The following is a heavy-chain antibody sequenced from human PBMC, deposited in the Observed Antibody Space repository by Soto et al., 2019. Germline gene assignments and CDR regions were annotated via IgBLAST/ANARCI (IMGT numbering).Heavy chain of an antibody. CDR2: TYYRSKWYN. Sequence: PSQTLSLTCAISGDSVSSNSAAWNWIRQSPSRGLEWLGRTYYRSKWYNDYAVSVKSRITINPDTSKNQFSLKLSSVTAADTAVYYCARVTLTMVRGVSIMSAFDIWGQGTMVTVSS. CDR3: ARVTLTMVRGVSIMSAFDI. V-gene: IGHV6-1*01. J-gene: IGHJ3*02. CDR1: GDSVSSNSAA. D-gene: IGHD3-10*01.